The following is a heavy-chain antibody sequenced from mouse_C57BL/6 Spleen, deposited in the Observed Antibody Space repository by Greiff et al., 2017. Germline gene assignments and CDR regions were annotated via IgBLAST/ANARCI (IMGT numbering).Heavy chain of an antibody. J-gene: IGHJ4*01. CDR2: IDPSGGGT. CDR3: ARDACYCAPYALDY. D-gene: IGHD1-1*01. CDR1: GYTFSSYW. V-gene: IGHV1-72*01. Sequence: QVQLQQSGAELVKPGASVKLSCTASGYTFSSYWMHWVKQRPGRGLEWIGRIDPSGGGTKYNEKFKSKATLTVDKPSSTAYMQLSSLTSEDAAVSYCARDACYCAPYALDYWGQGTSVTVSS.